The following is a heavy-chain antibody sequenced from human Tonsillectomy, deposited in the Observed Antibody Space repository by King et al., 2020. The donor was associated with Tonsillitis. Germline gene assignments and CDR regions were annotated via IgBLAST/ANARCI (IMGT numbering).Heavy chain of an antibody. CDR2: ISYSGST. V-gene: IGHV4-59*01. J-gene: IGHJ2*01. D-gene: IGHD3-22*01. CDR1: GGSISSYY. CDR3: ARDQMYYYDSSDRYFDL. Sequence: VQLQESGPGLVKPSETLSLTCTVSGGSISSYYWSWIRQPPGKGLEWIGYISYSGSTNYNPSPKSRVTISLDTSKNQFSLKLSSVTAADTAVYYCARDQMYYYDSSDRYFDLWGRGTLVTVSS.